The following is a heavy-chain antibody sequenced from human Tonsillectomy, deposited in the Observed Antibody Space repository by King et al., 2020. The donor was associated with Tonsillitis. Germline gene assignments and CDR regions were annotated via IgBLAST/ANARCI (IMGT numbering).Heavy chain of an antibody. CDR1: GFTFNNYG. Sequence: HVQLVESGGGVVQPGRSLRLSCSASGFTFNNYGMHWVRQAPGKGLDWVAGISYDGSSKYYTDSVKGRFTISRDNSKNTLYLQMNSLRAEDTAVYYCAKSLYYYDSSGYYVRDAFDIWGQGTMVTVSS. CDR3: AKSLYYYDSSGYYVRDAFDI. V-gene: IGHV3-30*18. D-gene: IGHD3-22*01. CDR2: ISYDGSSK. J-gene: IGHJ3*02.